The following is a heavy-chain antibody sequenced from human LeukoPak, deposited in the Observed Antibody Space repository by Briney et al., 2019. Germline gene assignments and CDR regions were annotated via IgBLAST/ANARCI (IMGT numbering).Heavy chain of an antibody. D-gene: IGHD6-19*01. J-gene: IGHJ4*02. V-gene: IGHV3-7*01. CDR2: TNPVGTAT. Sequence: AGGSLRLSCAASGFSFSAYWMTWVRQAPGAGLEFVANTNPVGTATYYADPVKGRFTISRDNAKNLVYLQMNSLRAEDTAVYHCGRFGYVAGVDLWGQGTLVTVSS. CDR3: GRFGYVAGVDL. CDR1: GFSFSAYW.